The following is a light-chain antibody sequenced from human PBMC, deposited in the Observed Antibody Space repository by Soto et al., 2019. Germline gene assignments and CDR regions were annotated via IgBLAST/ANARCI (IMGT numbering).Light chain of an antibody. CDR1: QSVGSN. V-gene: IGKV3-15*01. CDR2: GAS. CDR3: QQYNNWPPYT. J-gene: IGKJ2*01. Sequence: EVVMTQSPATLSVSPGERATLSCRASQSVGSNLAWYQQKPGQAPRLLIYGASTRATGIPGRFSGSGSGTEFTLTISSLQSEDFALYYCQQYNNWPPYTFGQGTKLEIK.